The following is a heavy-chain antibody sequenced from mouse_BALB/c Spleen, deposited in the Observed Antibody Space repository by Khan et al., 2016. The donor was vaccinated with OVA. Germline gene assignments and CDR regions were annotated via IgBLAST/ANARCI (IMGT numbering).Heavy chain of an antibody. Sequence: EVQLQESGPGLVKPSQSLSLTCTVTGYSITSDYAWNWIRQFPGNKLEWMGYISYSGSTSYNPSLKSRISITRDTSKNQFFLQLNSVTTEDTATYSCARTARIKYWGQGTTLTVSS. CDR3: ARTARIKY. V-gene: IGHV3-2*02. CDR2: ISYSGST. D-gene: IGHD1-2*01. J-gene: IGHJ2*01. CDR1: GYSITSDYA.